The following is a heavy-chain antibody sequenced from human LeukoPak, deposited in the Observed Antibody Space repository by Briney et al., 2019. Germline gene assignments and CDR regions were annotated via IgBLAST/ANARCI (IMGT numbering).Heavy chain of an antibody. CDR3: AKSRGYFDY. Sequence: GGSLRLSCATSGFTFSNHAMHWVRQATGKGLEWVSAIGTAGDTFYPGSVKGRFSISRENAKNSLSLQINSLKAEDTAVYYCAKSRGYFDYWGQGTLVTVSS. V-gene: IGHV3-13*01. CDR2: IGTAGDT. J-gene: IGHJ4*02. CDR1: GFTFSNHA.